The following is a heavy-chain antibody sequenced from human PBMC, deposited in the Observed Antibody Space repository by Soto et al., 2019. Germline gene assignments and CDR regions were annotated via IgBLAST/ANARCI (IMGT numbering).Heavy chain of an antibody. CDR3: AAGGGLPRYY. CDR2: IYYSGST. Sequence: PSVTLCVTCTVAGGSIINYDGSYIRQPPGKGLEWIGYIYYSGSTNYNPSLKSRVTISIDTSKNQFSLKLSSVTAADTAVYYCAAGGGLPRYYWGQGTLVTVSS. D-gene: IGHD5-12*01. J-gene: IGHJ4*02. V-gene: IGHV4-59*01. CDR1: GGSIINYD.